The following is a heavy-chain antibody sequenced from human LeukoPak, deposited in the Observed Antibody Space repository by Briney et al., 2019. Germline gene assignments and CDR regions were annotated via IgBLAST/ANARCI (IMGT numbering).Heavy chain of an antibody. CDR1: GGTFSSYA. Sequence: SVEVSCKASGGTFSSYAISWVRQAPGQGLEWMGGIIPIFGTANYAQKFQGRVTITADKSTSTAYMEPSSLRSEDTAVYYCARDPNLGYCSSTSCYPPDWGQGTLVTVSS. V-gene: IGHV1-69*06. D-gene: IGHD2-2*01. CDR3: ARDPNLGYCSSTSCYPPD. CDR2: IIPIFGTA. J-gene: IGHJ4*02.